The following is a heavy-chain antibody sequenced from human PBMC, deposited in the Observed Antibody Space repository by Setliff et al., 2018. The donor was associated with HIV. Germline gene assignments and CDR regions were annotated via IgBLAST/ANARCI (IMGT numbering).Heavy chain of an antibody. CDR3: ARVVGMATITIADY. Sequence: SVKVSCKASGGTFSSYAISWVRQAPGQGLEWMGGIIPIFGTANYAQKFQGRVTITADESTSTAYMELSSLRSEDTAVYYCARVVGMATITIADYWGQGTLVTVSS. CDR2: IIPIFGTA. D-gene: IGHD5-12*01. CDR1: GGTFSSYA. J-gene: IGHJ4*02. V-gene: IGHV1-69*13.